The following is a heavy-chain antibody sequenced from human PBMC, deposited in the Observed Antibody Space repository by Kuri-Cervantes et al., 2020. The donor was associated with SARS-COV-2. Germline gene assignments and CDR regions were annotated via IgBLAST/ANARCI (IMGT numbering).Heavy chain of an antibody. CDR1: GFTFSSYS. CDR3: ARDYCSSTSCDNDAFDI. J-gene: IGHJ3*02. V-gene: IGHV3-21*01. D-gene: IGHD2-2*02. Sequence: GESLKISCAASGFTFSSYSMNWVRQAPEKGLEWVSSISSSSSYIYYADSVKGRFTISRDNAKNSLYQQMNSLRAEDTAVYYCARDYCSSTSCDNDAFDIWGQGTMVTVSS. CDR2: ISSSSSYI.